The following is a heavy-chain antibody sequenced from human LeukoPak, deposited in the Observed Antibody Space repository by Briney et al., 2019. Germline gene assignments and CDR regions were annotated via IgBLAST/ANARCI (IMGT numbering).Heavy chain of an antibody. D-gene: IGHD2-8*02. CDR2: IRSKGNNYAT. Sequence: GGSLKLSCAASGFNFSGSAMHWVRQASGKGLEWVGRIRSKGNNYATTSAASVKGRFTISRDDSQNTAYVQMNSLKTEDTAVYYCAKHPYGWTPSGYFDYWGQGTLVTVSS. CDR3: AKHPYGWTPSGYFDY. J-gene: IGHJ4*02. CDR1: GFNFSGSA. V-gene: IGHV3-73*01.